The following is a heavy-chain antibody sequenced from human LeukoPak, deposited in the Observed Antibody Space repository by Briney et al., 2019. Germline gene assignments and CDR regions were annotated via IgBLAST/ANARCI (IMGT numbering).Heavy chain of an antibody. J-gene: IGHJ6*03. CDR2: MNPNSGNT. CDR3: ARVPAPNYYYYMDV. V-gene: IGHV1-8*01. Sequence: ASVKVSCKASGYTFTSYDINWVRQATGQGLEWMGWMNPNSGNTGYAQKFQGRVTMTRNTSISTAYMELSSLRSEDTAVYYCARVPAPNYYYYMDVWGKGTTVTISS. CDR1: GYTFTSYD.